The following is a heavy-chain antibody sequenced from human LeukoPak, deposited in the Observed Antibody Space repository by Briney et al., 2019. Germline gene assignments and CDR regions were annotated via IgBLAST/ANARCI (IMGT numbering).Heavy chain of an antibody. CDR1: GFTFSSYA. J-gene: IGHJ4*02. CDR3: ARWRGQQSEFDY. CDR2: ISGSGGST. D-gene: IGHD5-24*01. Sequence: GGSLRLSCAASGFTFSSYAMSWVRQAPGKGLEWVSAISGSGGSTYYADSVKGRFTISRDNAKTSVFLQINSLRVEDTAVYFCARWRGQQSEFDYWGQGTLVTVSS. V-gene: IGHV3-23*01.